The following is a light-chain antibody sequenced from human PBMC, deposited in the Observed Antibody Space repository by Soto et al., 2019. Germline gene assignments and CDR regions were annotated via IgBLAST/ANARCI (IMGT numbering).Light chain of an antibody. CDR1: SSDVGAYNY. V-gene: IGLV2-14*01. CDR2: EVN. CDR3: SLYTSSSTVA. Sequence: QSVLTQPASVSGSPGQSITMSCTGTSSDVGAYNYVSWYQQYPGTPPKLMISEVNNRPSGVPDRFSGSKSGNTASLTISGLQAEDEADYYCSLYTSSSTVAFGGWTKLTVL. J-gene: IGLJ2*01.